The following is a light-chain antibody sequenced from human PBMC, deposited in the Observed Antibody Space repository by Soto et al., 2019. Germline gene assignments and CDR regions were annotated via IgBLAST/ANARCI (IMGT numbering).Light chain of an antibody. Sequence: QSVLTQSPSASASLGASVKLTCTLSSGHSNYSIAWHQLQPEKGPRYLMKVNSDGSHNKGDAIPDRFSGSSSGAARSLTVSSLLSEDEADYYCQAWGEGIRVFGGGTKVTVL. V-gene: IGLV4-69*01. CDR1: SGHSNYS. CDR3: QAWGEGIRV. J-gene: IGLJ3*02. CDR2: VNSDGSH.